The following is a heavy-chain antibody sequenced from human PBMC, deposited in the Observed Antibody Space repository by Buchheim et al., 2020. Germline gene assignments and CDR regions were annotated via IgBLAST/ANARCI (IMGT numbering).Heavy chain of an antibody. CDR3: VRGGPYDSSAPMPRGFDY. CDR2: ITSDGSTT. J-gene: IGHJ4*02. CDR1: GFTFSSYW. D-gene: IGHD3-22*01. V-gene: IGHV3-74*01. Sequence: EVQLEESGGGLVQPGGSLRLSCAASGFTFSSYWMHWVRQAPGKGLVWVSRITSDGSTTNYADSVKGRFTISRDNAKNTLYLQMNSLRAEDTAVYYCVRGGPYDSSAPMPRGFDYWGQGSL.